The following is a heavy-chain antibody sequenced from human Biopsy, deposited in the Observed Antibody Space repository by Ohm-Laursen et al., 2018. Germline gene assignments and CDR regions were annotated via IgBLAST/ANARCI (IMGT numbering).Heavy chain of an antibody. CDR1: GGSFTGHY. CDR3: ARGSNEYGGLYFPH. CDR2: ISHTGYT. V-gene: IGHV4-59*11. D-gene: IGHD4-23*01. J-gene: IGHJ1*01. Sequence: SQTLSLTCTVSGGSFTGHYWTWLRQPPGKGLEWIGHISHTGYTSYKSSLKSRVTISLDTSRKHFSLRLTSLAAADTAVYYCARGSNEYGGLYFPHWGQGTLVTVSS.